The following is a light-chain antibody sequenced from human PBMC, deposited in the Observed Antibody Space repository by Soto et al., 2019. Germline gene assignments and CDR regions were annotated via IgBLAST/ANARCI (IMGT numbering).Light chain of an antibody. CDR1: QSVSTRY. Sequence: ESMLTQSPGTLSLSPGERATLSCRASQSVSTRYLACYQQKPGKAPRLLIYGASIRAAGIPDRFSGSGSGTDFTLTISRLVPEDCAVYYCHQFGSSPLAFTFGQGTKLEI. V-gene: IGKV3-20*01. CDR2: GAS. CDR3: HQFGSSPLAFT. J-gene: IGKJ2*01.